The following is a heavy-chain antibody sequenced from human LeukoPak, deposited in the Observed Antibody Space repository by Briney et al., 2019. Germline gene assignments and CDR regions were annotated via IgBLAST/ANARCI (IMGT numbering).Heavy chain of an antibody. Sequence: GGSLRLSCAASGFTFSTYAMSWVRQAPGKGLDWLSAISGSGGSTYYADSVKGRFTISRDNSKNTLYLQLDSLRPEDTAVYYCAKVSLGTAMTSWGQGTLVTVSS. CDR2: ISGSGGST. CDR1: GFTFSTYA. CDR3: AKVSLGTAMTS. J-gene: IGHJ5*02. V-gene: IGHV3-23*01. D-gene: IGHD5-18*01.